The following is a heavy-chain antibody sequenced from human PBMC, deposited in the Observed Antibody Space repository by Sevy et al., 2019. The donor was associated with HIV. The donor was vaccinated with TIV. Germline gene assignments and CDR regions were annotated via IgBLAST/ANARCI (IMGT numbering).Heavy chain of an antibody. V-gene: IGHV3-53*01. J-gene: IGHJ4*02. CDR1: GITVSRNY. CDR2: IYTGGIT. CDR3: ARGRYYDTSGLPEDL. D-gene: IGHD3-22*01. Sequence: GGSLRLSCVASGITVSRNYMTWVRQAPGKGLEWVSIIYTGGITKYADSVKGRFTMSRDNSRNTVYLQMNNLRAWDTAVYYCARGRYYDTSGLPEDLWGWGTLVSVSS.